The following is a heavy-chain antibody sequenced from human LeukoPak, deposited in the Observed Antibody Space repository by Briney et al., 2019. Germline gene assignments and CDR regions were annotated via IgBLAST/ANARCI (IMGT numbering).Heavy chain of an antibody. CDR2: IWYDGSNK. CDR1: GFTFSSYG. D-gene: IGHD5-18*01. V-gene: IGHV3-33*06. CDR3: AKSGSYGYSYFDY. J-gene: IGHJ4*02. Sequence: PGRSLRLSCAASGFTFSSYGMHWVRQAPGKGLEWVAVIWYDGSNKYYADSVKGRFTIPRDNSKNTLYLQMNSLRAEDTAVYYCAKSGSYGYSYFDYWGQGTLVTVSS.